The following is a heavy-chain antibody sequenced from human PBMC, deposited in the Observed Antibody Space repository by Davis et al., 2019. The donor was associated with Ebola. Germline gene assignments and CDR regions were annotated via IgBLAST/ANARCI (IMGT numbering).Heavy chain of an antibody. D-gene: IGHD6-13*01. CDR1: GGSISSYY. CDR3: ARVRSIAAAAPFDY. V-gene: IGHV4-59*08. J-gene: IGHJ4*02. Sequence: SETLSLTCTVSGGSISSYYWSWIRQPPGKGLEWIGYIYYSGSTNYNPSLKSRVTISVDTSKNQFSLKLSSVTAADTAVYYCARVRSIAAAAPFDYWGQGTLVTVSS. CDR2: IYYSGST.